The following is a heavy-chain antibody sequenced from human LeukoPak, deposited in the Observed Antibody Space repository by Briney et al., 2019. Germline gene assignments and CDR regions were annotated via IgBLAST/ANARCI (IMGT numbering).Heavy chain of an antibody. CDR3: AREGIAAAGPFDY. CDR2: IYHSGST. J-gene: IGHJ4*02. CDR1: GGSISSGGYY. V-gene: IGHV4-30-2*01. Sequence: SETLSLTCTVSGGSISSGGYYWSWIRQPPGKGLEWIGYIYHSGSTYYNPSLKSRVTISVDRSKNQFSLKLSSVTAADTAVYYCAREGIAAAGPFDYWGQGTLVTVSS. D-gene: IGHD6-13*01.